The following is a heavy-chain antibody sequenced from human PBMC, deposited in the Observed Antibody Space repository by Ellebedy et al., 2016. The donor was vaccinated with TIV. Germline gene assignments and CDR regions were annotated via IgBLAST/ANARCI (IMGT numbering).Heavy chain of an antibody. CDR3: ARPPGSPGQGADY. CDR2: ITSGADT. Sequence: PGGSLRLSCEVSGFSFSAYAMDWVRQAPGKGLEWVSAITSGADTYYSDSVKGRFTISRDNSKNTLYRQMTSLRAEDTAMYYCARPPGSPGQGADYWGQGTLVSVSS. CDR1: GFSFSAYA. J-gene: IGHJ4*02. V-gene: IGHV3-23*01. D-gene: IGHD3-10*01.